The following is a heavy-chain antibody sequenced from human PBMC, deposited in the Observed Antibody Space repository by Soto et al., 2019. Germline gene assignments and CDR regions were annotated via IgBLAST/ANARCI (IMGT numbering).Heavy chain of an antibody. J-gene: IGHJ6*02. Sequence: QVQLVQSGAEVKKPGSSVKVSCKASGGTFSSYAISWVRQAPGQGLEWMGGIIPIFGTANYAQKFQGRVTITAHESKSTAYMELSSLRSEDTAVYYCARNAHGTPSPPNYYYYGMDVWGQGTTVTVSS. V-gene: IGHV1-69*01. CDR3: ARNAHGTPSPPNYYYYGMDV. CDR2: IIPIFGTA. D-gene: IGHD1-1*01. CDR1: GGTFSSYA.